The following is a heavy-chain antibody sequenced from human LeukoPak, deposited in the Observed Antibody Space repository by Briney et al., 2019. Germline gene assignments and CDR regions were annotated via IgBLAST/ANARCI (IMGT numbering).Heavy chain of an antibody. V-gene: IGHV1-46*01. J-gene: IGHJ4*02. CDR2: INPSGGST. CDR3: ARGGVNYYGSGSYFYFDY. D-gene: IGHD3-10*01. CDR1: GYTFTSYY. Sequence: ASVKVSCKASGYTFTSYYMHWVRQAPGQGLEWMGIINPSGGSTSYAQKFQGRVTMTRDTSTSTVYMELSSLRSEDTAVYYCARGGVNYYGSGSYFYFDYWGQGTLVTVSS.